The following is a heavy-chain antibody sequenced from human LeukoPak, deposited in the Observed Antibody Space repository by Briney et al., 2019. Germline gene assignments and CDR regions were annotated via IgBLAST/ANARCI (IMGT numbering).Heavy chain of an antibody. CDR1: GYTFTSYW. V-gene: IGHV5-51*01. CDR2: IYPSDSHT. CDR3: ARLGPDSGLRD. Sequence: GESLKISCKASGYTFTSYWIGWVRQMPGKGLERMGIIYPSDSHTTYSPSFQGQVTISADKSISTAYLHWSSLKASDTAMYYCARLGPDSGLRDWGQGTLVTVSS. D-gene: IGHD6-19*01. J-gene: IGHJ4*02.